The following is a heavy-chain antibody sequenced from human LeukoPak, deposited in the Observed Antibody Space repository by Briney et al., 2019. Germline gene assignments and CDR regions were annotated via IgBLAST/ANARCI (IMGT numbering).Heavy chain of an antibody. V-gene: IGHV3-33*01. CDR2: IWYDGSNK. D-gene: IGHD6-19*01. CDR1: GLTFSSHG. Sequence: GGSLRLSCAASGLTFSSHGMHWVRQAPGKGLEWVAVIWYDGSNKYYADSVKGRFTISRDNSKNTVHLQMNSLRAEDTAVYYCARDRQWMVFDYWGQGTLVTVSS. CDR3: ARDRQWMVFDY. J-gene: IGHJ4*02.